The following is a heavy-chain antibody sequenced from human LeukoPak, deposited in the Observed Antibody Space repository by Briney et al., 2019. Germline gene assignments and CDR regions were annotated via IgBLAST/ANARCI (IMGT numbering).Heavy chain of an antibody. D-gene: IGHD3-3*01. V-gene: IGHV4-4*07. CDR3: ARDRFGDLNYFDY. CDR2: IYTSGST. CDR1: GGSISSYF. J-gene: IGHJ4*02. Sequence: PSETLSLTCTVSGGSISSYFWSWIRQPAGKGLEWIGRIYTSGSTNYSPSLKSRVTISADKSTNQFPLKLSSVTAADTAVYYCARDRFGDLNYFDYWGQGTLVTVSS.